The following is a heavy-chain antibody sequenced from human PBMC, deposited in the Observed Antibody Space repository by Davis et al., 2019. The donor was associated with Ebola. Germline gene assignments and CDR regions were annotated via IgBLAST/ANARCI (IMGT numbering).Heavy chain of an antibody. J-gene: IGHJ5*01. V-gene: IGHV1-69*13. D-gene: IGHD3-16*01. CDR3: ARDFSQSAIGGWLDS. Sequence: AASVKVSCKASGGTFSSYRITWVRQAPGQGLEWMGGITPMFGTLDLAQKHQGRITLTADDSTSTAYMELSSLRPDDTAVYYCARDFSQSAIGGWLDSWGQGALVIVSS. CDR2: ITPMFGTL. CDR1: GGTFSSYR.